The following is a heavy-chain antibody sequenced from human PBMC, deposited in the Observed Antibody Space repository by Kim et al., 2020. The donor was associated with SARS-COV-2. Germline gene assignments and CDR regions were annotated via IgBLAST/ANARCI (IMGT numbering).Heavy chain of an antibody. CDR3: ARHYSLSYLRSADAFDI. CDR1: GGSISSSSYY. D-gene: IGHD2-15*01. CDR2: IYYSGST. Sequence: SETLSLTCTVSGGSISSSSYYWGWIRQPPGKGLEWIGSIYYSGSTYYNPSLKSRVTISVDTSKNQFSLKLSSVTAADTAVYYCARHYSLSYLRSADAFDIWGQGTMVTVSS. J-gene: IGHJ3*02. V-gene: IGHV4-39*01.